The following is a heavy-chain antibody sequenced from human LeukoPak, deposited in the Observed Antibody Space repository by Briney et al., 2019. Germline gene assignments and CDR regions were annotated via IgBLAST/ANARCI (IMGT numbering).Heavy chain of an antibody. J-gene: IGHJ5*02. V-gene: IGHV3-21*01. Sequence: GGSLRLSCAASGFTFSSYTMNWVRQAPGKGLEWVSSITRSSNYRYYSDSMKGRFTISRDNAKNSLYLQMNSLRAEDTAVYHCARGYGYWFDPWGQGTLVTVSS. D-gene: IGHD3-10*01. CDR2: ITRSSNYR. CDR3: ARGYGYWFDP. CDR1: GFTFSSYT.